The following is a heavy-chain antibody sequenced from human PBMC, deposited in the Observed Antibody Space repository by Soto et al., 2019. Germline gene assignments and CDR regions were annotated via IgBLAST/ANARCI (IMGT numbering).Heavy chain of an antibody. D-gene: IGHD3-16*01. CDR1: GDSVCSNSAA. Sequence: HTLSLTCAISGDSVCSNSAAWNWIRQSPSRGLEWLGRTYYRSKWYNDYAVSVKSRITINPDTSKNQFSLQLNSVTPEDTAVYYCARAYWGWDFYYYGMDVWGQGTTVTVSS. CDR3: ARAYWGWDFYYYGMDV. CDR2: TYYRSKWYN. V-gene: IGHV6-1*01. J-gene: IGHJ6*02.